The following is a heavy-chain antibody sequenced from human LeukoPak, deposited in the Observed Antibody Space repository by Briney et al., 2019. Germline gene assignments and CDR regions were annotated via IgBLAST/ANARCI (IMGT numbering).Heavy chain of an antibody. CDR3: ARSTQWLVQGAFDI. Sequence: PGGSLRLSCAASGFTFISSDMNWVRQAPGKGLEWVASISSNSRNTHYADSVKGRFTISRDNSKNTLYLQMNGLRAEDTAVYYCARSTQWLVQGAFDIWGQGTMVTVSS. CDR1: GFTFISSD. D-gene: IGHD6-19*01. J-gene: IGHJ3*02. V-gene: IGHV3-21*01. CDR2: ISSNSRNT.